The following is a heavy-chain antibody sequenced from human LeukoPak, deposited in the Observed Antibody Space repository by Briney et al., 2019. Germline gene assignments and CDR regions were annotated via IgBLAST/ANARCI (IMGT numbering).Heavy chain of an antibody. D-gene: IGHD6-6*01. CDR1: GYSISSGYY. CDR2: IYHSGST. J-gene: IGHJ4*02. Sequence: SETLSLTCAVSGYSISSGYYWGWIRQPPGKGLEWIGSIYHSGSTYYNPSLKGRVTISVDTSKNQFSLKLSSVTAADTAVYYCARTLGQLAWSTRDYWGQGTLVTVSS. V-gene: IGHV4-38-2*01. CDR3: ARTLGQLAWSTRDY.